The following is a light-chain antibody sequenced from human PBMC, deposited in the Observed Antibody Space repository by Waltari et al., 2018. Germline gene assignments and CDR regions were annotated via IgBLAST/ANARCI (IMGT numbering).Light chain of an antibody. J-gene: IGLJ1*01. V-gene: IGLV1-44*01. CDR1: SSNIGSNT. CDR2: SNN. CDR3: AAWDDSLNGYL. Sequence: QSVLTQAPSASGTPGQRVTISCSGSSSNIGSNTVTWYQQLPGTAPKLLIYSNNQRPSGVPDRFSGSKSGTSASLAISGLQSEDEADYYCAAWDDSLNGYLFGTGTKVTVL.